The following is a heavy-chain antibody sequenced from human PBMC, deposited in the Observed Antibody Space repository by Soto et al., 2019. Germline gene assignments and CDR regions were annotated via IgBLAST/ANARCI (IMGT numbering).Heavy chain of an antibody. CDR2: INHSGST. Sequence: SETLSLTCAVYGGSFSGYYWSWIRQPPGKGLEWIGEINHSGSTNYNPSLKSRVTISVDTSKNQFSLKLSSVTAADTAVYYCARGPPPLGVVVPDAYYFDYWGQGTLVTVSS. CDR3: ARGPPPLGVVVPDAYYFDY. V-gene: IGHV4-34*01. D-gene: IGHD2-2*01. CDR1: GGSFSGYY. J-gene: IGHJ4*02.